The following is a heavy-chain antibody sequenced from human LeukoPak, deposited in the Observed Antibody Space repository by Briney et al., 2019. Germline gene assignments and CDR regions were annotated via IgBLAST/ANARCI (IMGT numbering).Heavy chain of an antibody. CDR2: INPSGGST. J-gene: IGHJ5*02. V-gene: IGHV1-46*01. Sequence: ASVKVSCKASGYTFTSYYMHWVRQAPGQGLEWIGIINPSGGSTSYAQKFQGRVTMTRDTSTSTVYMELSSLRSEDTAVYYCARGAPYSSSRYQWFDPWGQGTLVTVSS. D-gene: IGHD6-13*01. CDR3: ARGAPYSSSRYQWFDP. CDR1: GYTFTSYY.